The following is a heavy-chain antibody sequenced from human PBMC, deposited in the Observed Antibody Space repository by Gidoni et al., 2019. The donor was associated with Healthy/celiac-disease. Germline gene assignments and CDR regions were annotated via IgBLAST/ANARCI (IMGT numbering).Heavy chain of an antibody. J-gene: IGHJ5*02. CDR2: ISWNSGSI. CDR1: GFTFDDYA. D-gene: IGHD3-10*01. V-gene: IGHV3-9*01. CDR3: AKDTAHFYGSGMNKGFDP. Sequence: EVQLVESGGGLVQPGRSLRLSCAASGFTFDDYAMHWVRQAPGKGLEWVSGISWNSGSIGYADSVKGRFTISRDNAKNSLYLQMNSLRAEDTALYYCAKDTAHFYGSGMNKGFDPWGQGTLVTVSS.